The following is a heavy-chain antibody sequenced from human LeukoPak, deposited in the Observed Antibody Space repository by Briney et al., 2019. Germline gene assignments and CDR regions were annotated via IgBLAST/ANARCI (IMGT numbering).Heavy chain of an antibody. Sequence: GGSLRLSCAASGFTDSSNYMSWVRQAPGKGLEWVSVIYSGGSTYYADSVKGRFTISRDNSKNTLYLQMNSLRAEDTAVYYCARGGVVVITYFDYWGQGTLVTVSS. V-gene: IGHV3-66*01. J-gene: IGHJ4*02. CDR1: GFTDSSNY. CDR2: IYSGGST. D-gene: IGHD3-22*01. CDR3: ARGGVVVITYFDY.